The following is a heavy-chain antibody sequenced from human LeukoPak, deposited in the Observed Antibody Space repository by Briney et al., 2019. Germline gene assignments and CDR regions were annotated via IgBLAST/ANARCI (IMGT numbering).Heavy chain of an antibody. Sequence: PGGSLTLSCAASGFTFSSYAMSCVRQTPGKRLEWVSAISGSGGSTYYADSVKGRFTISRENSKNTLYLQMNSLRAEDTAVYYCAKDLIRNDYWGQGTLVTVSS. J-gene: IGHJ4*02. D-gene: IGHD1-14*01. CDR1: GFTFSSYA. V-gene: IGHV3-23*01. CDR3: AKDLIRNDY. CDR2: ISGSGGST.